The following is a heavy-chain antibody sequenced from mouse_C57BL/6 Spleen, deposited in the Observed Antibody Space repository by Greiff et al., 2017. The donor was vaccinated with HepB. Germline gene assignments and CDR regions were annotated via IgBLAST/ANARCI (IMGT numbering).Heavy chain of an antibody. CDR3: TSSYYYGSDYAMDY. J-gene: IGHJ4*01. Sequence: VHLVESGEGLVKPGGSLKLSCAASGFTFSSYAMSWVRQTPEKRLEWVAYISSGGDYIYYADTVKGRFTISRDNARNTLYLQMSSLKSEDTAMYYCTSSYYYGSDYAMDYWGQGTSVTVSS. CDR1: GFTFSSYA. CDR2: ISSGGDYI. V-gene: IGHV5-9-1*02. D-gene: IGHD1-1*01.